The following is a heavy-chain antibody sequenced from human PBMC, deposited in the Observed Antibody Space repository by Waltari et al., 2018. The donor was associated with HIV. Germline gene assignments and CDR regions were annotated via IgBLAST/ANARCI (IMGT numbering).Heavy chain of an antibody. Sequence: EVQLVQSRGGLIKPGGSLRPSCAASGFSVTNYWMHWVRQSPGKGLVWLSRTKISGRITDYAGSAKGRFTLSRDSAQNTLSLNTIRLREKDTAVSSCARDPFASYDFWGQGALVTVSS. CDR3: ARDPFASYDF. J-gene: IGHJ4*02. CDR2: TKISGRIT. V-gene: IGHV3-74*01. D-gene: IGHD3-3*01. CDR1: GFSVTNYW.